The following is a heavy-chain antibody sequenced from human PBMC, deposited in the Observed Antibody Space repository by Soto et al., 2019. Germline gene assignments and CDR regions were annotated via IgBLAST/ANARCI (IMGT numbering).Heavy chain of an antibody. D-gene: IGHD2-15*01. CDR3: ASSCGGSCYASRNWFDP. CDR1: GYTFTSYA. V-gene: IGHV1-3*01. CDR2: INAGNGNT. J-gene: IGHJ5*02. Sequence: ASVKVSCKASGYTFTSYAMHWVRQAPGQRLEWMGWINAGNGNTKYSQKFQGRVTITRDTSASTAYMELSSLRSEDTAVYYCASSCGGSCYASRNWFDPWGQGTLVTVSS.